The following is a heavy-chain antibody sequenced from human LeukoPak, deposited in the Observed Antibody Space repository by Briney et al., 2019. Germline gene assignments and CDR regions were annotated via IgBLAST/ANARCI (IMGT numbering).Heavy chain of an antibody. V-gene: IGHV3-7*03. J-gene: IGHJ4*02. Sequence: GRSLRLSCAVSGFTSTKFWMSWVRQASRKELEWGANIKHYGGDKQHVNSVKARFTIARDSAKNSLNLQMNSLRAEDTAVYYCARGGNYDILTGYIFDYWGQGTLVTVSS. CDR1: GFTSTKFW. CDR3: ARGGNYDILTGYIFDY. D-gene: IGHD3-9*01. CDR2: IKHYGGDK.